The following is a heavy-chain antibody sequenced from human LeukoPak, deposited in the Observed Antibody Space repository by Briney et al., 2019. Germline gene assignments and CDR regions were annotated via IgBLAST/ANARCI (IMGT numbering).Heavy chain of an antibody. CDR1: GFTFSSFA. D-gene: IGHD3-22*01. CDR3: AKDVNSSGYYLGFDY. V-gene: IGHV3-23*01. J-gene: IGHJ4*02. CDR2: ISGGGDK. Sequence: GGFLRLSCAASGFTFSSFAMDWVRQAPGKGLEWVTTISGGGDKQYADHVKGRFTVSRDDSKNTLYLQMNSLRAEDTALYYCAKDVNSSGYYLGFDYWGQGTLVTVSS.